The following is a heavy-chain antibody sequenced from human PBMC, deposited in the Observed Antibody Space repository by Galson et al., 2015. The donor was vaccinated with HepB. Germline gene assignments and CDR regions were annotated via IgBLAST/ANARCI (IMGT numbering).Heavy chain of an antibody. CDR2: FDPEETVT. CDR1: GYTLTELS. V-gene: IGHV1-24*01. Sequence: SVKVSCKVSGYTLTELSMHWVRQAPGKGLEWMGGFDPEETVTVYAQKFQGRVTMTEDTSTDTAYMDLGSLRSDDTAVYYCAAEVSRYSGYQPLRYWAQGTLVTVSS. CDR3: AAEVSRYSGYQPLRY. J-gene: IGHJ4*02. D-gene: IGHD5-12*01.